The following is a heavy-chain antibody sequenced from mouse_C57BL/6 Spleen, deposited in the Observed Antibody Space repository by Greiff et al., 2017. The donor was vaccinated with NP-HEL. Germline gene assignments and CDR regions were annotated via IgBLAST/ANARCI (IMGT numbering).Heavy chain of an antibody. CDR3: ANVEGYLYAMDY. CDR1: GYTFTDYN. D-gene: IGHD2-3*01. Sequence: EVQLQQSGPELVKPGASVKMSCKASGYTFTDYNMHWVKQSHGKSLEWIGYINPNNGGTSYNQKFKGKATLTVNKSSSTAYMELRSLTSEDSAVYYCANVEGYLYAMDYWGQGTSVTVSS. CDR2: INPNNGGT. V-gene: IGHV1-22*01. J-gene: IGHJ4*01.